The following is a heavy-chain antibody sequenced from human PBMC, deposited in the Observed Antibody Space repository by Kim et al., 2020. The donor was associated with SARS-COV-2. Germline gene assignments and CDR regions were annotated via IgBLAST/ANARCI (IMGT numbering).Heavy chain of an antibody. Sequence: PVKGRLTMSREDSKNTLELQMNSLKTEDTAVYYCPTAPAYGSGSYTFDYWGQGTLVTVSS. J-gene: IGHJ4*02. CDR3: PTAPAYGSGSYTFDY. D-gene: IGHD3-10*01. V-gene: IGHV3-15*01.